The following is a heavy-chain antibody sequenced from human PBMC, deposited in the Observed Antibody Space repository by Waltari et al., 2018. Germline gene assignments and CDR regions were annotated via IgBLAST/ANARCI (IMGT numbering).Heavy chain of an antibody. CDR2: ASGSGLTT. CDR1: GFTFSNYA. CDR3: TKGRAYYYESSGYHPFDY. Sequence: EVQLLESGGGLKQPGGSLTLSCTASGFTFSNYAMSWVRQVAGKGLEWVSGASGSGLTTYYVESVRGRFTISRDNSKNTLYLQMSSLRADDTAIYYCTKGRAYYYESSGYHPFDYWGQGTLVTVSS. D-gene: IGHD3-22*01. V-gene: IGHV3-23*01. J-gene: IGHJ4*02.